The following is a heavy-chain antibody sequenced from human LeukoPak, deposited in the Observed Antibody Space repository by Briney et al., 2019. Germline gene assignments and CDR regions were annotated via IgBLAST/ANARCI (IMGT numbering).Heavy chain of an antibody. CDR3: SRGPRFDP. CDR1: GYSFNIYE. Sequence: ASVKVSCKTSGYSFNIYEINWVRQATGQGLEWMGWVNPNSGDTDYAQKFQGRLTMTRNTSISTAYMELSVLRLEDTAVYYCSRGPRFDPWGQGTQVTVSS. J-gene: IGHJ5*02. V-gene: IGHV1-8*01. CDR2: VNPNSGDT.